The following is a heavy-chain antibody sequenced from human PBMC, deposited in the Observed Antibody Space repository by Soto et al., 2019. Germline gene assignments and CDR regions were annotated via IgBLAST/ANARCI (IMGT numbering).Heavy chain of an antibody. CDR2: IRGYNGDT. CDR1: GYTFTSYA. Sequence: QVHLVQSGAEVKKPGASVKVSCKASGYTFTSYAISWVRQAPGQGLEWMGWIRGYNGDTKYAQQLQGRGTMTTDTSTGTAYMELRSLRSDDTAVYYCARVVDTAMASFDYWGQGTLVTVSS. J-gene: IGHJ4*02. V-gene: IGHV1-18*01. CDR3: ARVVDTAMASFDY. D-gene: IGHD5-18*01.